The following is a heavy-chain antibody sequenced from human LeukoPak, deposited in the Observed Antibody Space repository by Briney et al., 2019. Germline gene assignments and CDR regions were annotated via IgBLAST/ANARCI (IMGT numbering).Heavy chain of an antibody. CDR1: GGSISTPGYY. CDR3: ANGGAYCGADCYLPAFDY. D-gene: IGHD2-21*02. V-gene: IGHV4-31*03. CDR2: IYYSGGT. J-gene: IGHJ4*02. Sequence: SETLSLTCTVSGGSISTPGYYWSWIRQHPGKGLEWIGYIYYSGGTYYNPSLRSRVTISVDTSKNQFSLKLSSVTGADTAVYYCANGGAYCGADCYLPAFDYWGQGTLVTVSS.